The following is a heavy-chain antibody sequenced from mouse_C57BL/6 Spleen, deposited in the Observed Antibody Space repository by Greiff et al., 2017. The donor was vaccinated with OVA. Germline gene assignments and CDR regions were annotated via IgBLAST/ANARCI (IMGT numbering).Heavy chain of an antibody. Sequence: EVKLMESGEGLVKPGGSLKLSCAASGFTFSSYAMSWVRQTPEKRLEWVAYISSGGDYIYYADTVKGRFTISRDNARNTLYLQMSSLKSEDTAMYYCTRAEDYDYDDYAMDYWGQGTSVTVSS. V-gene: IGHV5-9-1*02. J-gene: IGHJ4*01. CDR2: ISSGGDYI. CDR3: TRAEDYDYDDYAMDY. D-gene: IGHD2-4*01. CDR1: GFTFSSYA.